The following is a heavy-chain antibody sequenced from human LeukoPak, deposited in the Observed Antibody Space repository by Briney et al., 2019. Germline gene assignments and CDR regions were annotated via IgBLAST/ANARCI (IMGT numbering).Heavy chain of an antibody. CDR1: GYTLTELP. Sequence: ASVKVSCKVSGYTLTELPMHWVRQAPGKGLEWMGGFDREDGETIYAQKFQGRVTMTEDTSTDTAYMELSSLRSEDTAVYYCASFYGSGSYSYYGMDVWGKGTTVTVSS. CDR3: ASFYGSGSYSYYGMDV. J-gene: IGHJ6*04. D-gene: IGHD3-10*01. V-gene: IGHV1-24*01. CDR2: FDREDGET.